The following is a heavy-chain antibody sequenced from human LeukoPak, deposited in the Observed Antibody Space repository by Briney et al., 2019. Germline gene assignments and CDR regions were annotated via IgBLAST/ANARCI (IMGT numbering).Heavy chain of an antibody. CDR2: IYSGGST. J-gene: IGHJ6*03. Sequence: GGSLRLSCAASGFTASSNYMSWVRQAPGKGLEWVSVIYSGGSTYYADSVKGRFTISRDNSKNTLYLQMNSLRAEDTAVYYCARDADYGGKGYYYYYYMDVWGKGTTVTVSS. V-gene: IGHV3-66*02. CDR1: GFTASSNY. D-gene: IGHD4-23*01. CDR3: ARDADYGGKGYYYYYYMDV.